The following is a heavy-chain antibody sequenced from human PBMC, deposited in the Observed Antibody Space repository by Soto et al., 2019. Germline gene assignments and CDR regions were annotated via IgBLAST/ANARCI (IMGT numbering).Heavy chain of an antibody. V-gene: IGHV4-61*01. CDR3: ARGDYSNYDSQLYGMDV. D-gene: IGHD4-4*01. J-gene: IGHJ6*02. CDR2: IYYSGST. CDR1: GGSVSSGSYY. Sequence: QVQLQESGPGLVKPSETLSLTCTVSGGSVSSGSYYWSWIRQPPGKGLEWIGYIYYSGSTNYNPSLKSRVTISVDTSKNQFSLKLSSVTAADTAVYYCARGDYSNYDSQLYGMDVWGQGTTVTVSS.